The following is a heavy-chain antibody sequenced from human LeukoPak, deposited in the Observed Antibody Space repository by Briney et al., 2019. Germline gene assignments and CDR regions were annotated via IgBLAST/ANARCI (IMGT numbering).Heavy chain of an antibody. Sequence: GGSLRLSCAASGFTFTRYGMSWVRQAPGKGLEWVSRINSDGSSTSYADSVKGRFTISRDNSKNTLYLQMNSLRAEDTAVYYYAKDTQLYYEGYYYYMDVWGKGTTVTISS. D-gene: IGHD3-22*01. CDR2: INSDGSST. CDR1: GFTFTRYG. CDR3: AKDTQLYYEGYYYYMDV. V-gene: IGHV3-74*01. J-gene: IGHJ6*03.